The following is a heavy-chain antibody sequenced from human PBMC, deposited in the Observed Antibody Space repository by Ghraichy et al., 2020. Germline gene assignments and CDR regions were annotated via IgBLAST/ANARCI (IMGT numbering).Heavy chain of an antibody. Sequence: LSLTCAASGFTFSSYAMSWVRQAPGKGLEWVSAISGSGGSTYYADSVKGRFTISRDNSKNTLYLQMNSLRAEDTAVYYCAKDIPPEGSSVFDYWGQGTLVTVSS. CDR1: GFTFSSYA. D-gene: IGHD2-2*01. V-gene: IGHV3-23*01. CDR3: AKDIPPEGSSVFDY. J-gene: IGHJ4*02. CDR2: ISGSGGST.